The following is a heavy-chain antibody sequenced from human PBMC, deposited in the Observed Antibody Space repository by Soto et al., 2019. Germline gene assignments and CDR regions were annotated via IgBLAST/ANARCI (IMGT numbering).Heavy chain of an antibody. CDR3: ARATYCGGDCYSRFDP. CDR2: IIPIFGTA. V-gene: IGHV1-69*12. CDR1: RSTFSSYA. D-gene: IGHD2-21*02. Sequence: QVQLVQSGAEVKKPGSSVKVSCKASRSTFSSYAISWVRQAPGQGLEWMGGIIPIFGTANYAQKFQGRVTITADESTSTAYMELSSLRSEDTAVYYCARATYCGGDCYSRFDPWGQGTLVTVSS. J-gene: IGHJ5*02.